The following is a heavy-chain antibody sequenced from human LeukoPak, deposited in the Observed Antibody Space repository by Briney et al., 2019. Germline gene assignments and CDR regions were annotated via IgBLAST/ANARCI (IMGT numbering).Heavy chain of an antibody. Sequence: ETLSLTCTVSGGSISSYYWSWVRQAPGKGLEWVANIKQDGSEKYYVDSVKGRFTISRDNAKNSLYLQMNSLRAEDTAVYYCASGYCSGGSCDYQIDYWGQGTLVTVSS. J-gene: IGHJ4*02. D-gene: IGHD2-15*01. CDR3: ASGYCSGGSCDYQIDY. CDR1: GGSISSYY. CDR2: IKQDGSEK. V-gene: IGHV3-7*01.